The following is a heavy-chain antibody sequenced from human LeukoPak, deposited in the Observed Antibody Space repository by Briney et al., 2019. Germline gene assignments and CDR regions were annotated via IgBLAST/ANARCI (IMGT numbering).Heavy chain of an antibody. Sequence: PSETLSLTCAVYGGSFSGYYWSWIRQPPGKGLEWIGEINHSESTNYNPSLKSRVTISVDTSKNQFSLKLSSVTAADTAVYYCARGGGRWLQLRGAFDIWGQGTMVTVSS. CDR1: GGSFSGYY. J-gene: IGHJ3*02. CDR2: INHSEST. CDR3: ARGGGRWLQLRGAFDI. D-gene: IGHD5-24*01. V-gene: IGHV4-34*01.